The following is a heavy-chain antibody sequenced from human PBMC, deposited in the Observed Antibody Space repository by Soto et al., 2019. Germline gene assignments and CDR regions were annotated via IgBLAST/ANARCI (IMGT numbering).Heavy chain of an antibody. J-gene: IGHJ5*02. CDR1: GDSISSENW. Sequence: ETLSLTCTVSGDSISSENWWSWVRQAPGKGPEWLSYISGNNANIYYADSVRGRFTISRDNAKSSLFLQMDSLRDEDTAVYYCARQVYTVVTPIDLWGQGTLVTVSS. CDR3: ARQVYTVVTPIDL. D-gene: IGHD2-21*02. V-gene: IGHV3-48*02. CDR2: ISGNNANI.